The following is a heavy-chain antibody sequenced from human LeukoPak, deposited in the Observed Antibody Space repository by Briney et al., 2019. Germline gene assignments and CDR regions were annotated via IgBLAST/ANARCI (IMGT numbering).Heavy chain of an antibody. CDR2: IYYSGST. J-gene: IGHJ4*02. CDR1: GGSISSSSYY. Sequence: PSETLSLTCTVSGGSISSSSYYWGWIRQPAGKGLEWIGSIYYSGSTYYNPSLKSRVTISVDTSKNQFSLNLSSVTAADTAVYYCARAETYSSGLLGDWGQGTLVTVSS. CDR3: ARAETYSSGLLGD. D-gene: IGHD6-19*01. V-gene: IGHV4-39*01.